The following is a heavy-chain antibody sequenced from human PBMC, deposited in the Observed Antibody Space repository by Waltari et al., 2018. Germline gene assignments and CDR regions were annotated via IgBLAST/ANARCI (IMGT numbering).Heavy chain of an antibody. CDR3: AKVIGAFGYDSSGSNAFDI. CDR1: GFTFSSYG. D-gene: IGHD3-22*01. V-gene: IGHV3-30*18. J-gene: IGHJ3*02. CDR2: IWYDGSNK. Sequence: QVQLVESGGGVVQPGRSLGLSCAASGFTFSSYGMHWVRQAPGKGLEWVAVIWYDGSNKYYADSVKGRFTISRDNSKNTLYLQMNSLRAEDTAMYYCAKVIGAFGYDSSGSNAFDIWGQGTMVNVSS.